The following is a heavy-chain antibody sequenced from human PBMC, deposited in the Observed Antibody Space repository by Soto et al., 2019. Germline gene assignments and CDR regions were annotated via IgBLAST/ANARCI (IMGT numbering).Heavy chain of an antibody. J-gene: IGHJ4*02. D-gene: IGHD3-16*01. CDR3: ARTLTYYFGY. Sequence: EVQLVESGGGLVQPGGSLRLSCAASGFTFSSYSMNWVRQAPGKGLEWVAYLSSSSSTIYYADSVKGRFTISRDNAKNSLYLQMNSLRAEDTAVYYCARTLTYYFGYWGQGTLVTVSS. CDR2: LSSSSSTI. V-gene: IGHV3-48*01. CDR1: GFTFSSYS.